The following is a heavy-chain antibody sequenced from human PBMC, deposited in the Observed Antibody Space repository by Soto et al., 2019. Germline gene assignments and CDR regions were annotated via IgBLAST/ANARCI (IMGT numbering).Heavy chain of an antibody. D-gene: IGHD6-6*01. CDR2: SSALNGFT. Sequence: QLQLVQSGSAVKKPGASVKVSCKTSGFTFTNYGFTWVRQAPGKGLEWMGWSSALNGFTKYAQDFQGRVTLTTDSSTNTSAMELWGLRADDTAFYYCGATTSIAIGVRDCGQGTLVSVAS. CDR1: GFTFTNYG. CDR3: GATTSIAIGVRD. J-gene: IGHJ4*02. V-gene: IGHV1-18*01.